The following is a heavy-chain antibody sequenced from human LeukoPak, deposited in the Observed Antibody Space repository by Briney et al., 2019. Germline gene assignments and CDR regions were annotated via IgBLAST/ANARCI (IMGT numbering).Heavy chain of an antibody. CDR2: IYYSGST. CDR3: ARVRAADENWFDP. V-gene: IGHV4-59*01. CDR1: GGSISSYY. J-gene: IGHJ5*02. Sequence: PSETLSLTCTVSGGSISSYYWSWIRQPPGKGLEWIGYIYYSGSTNYNPSLKSRVTISVDTSKNQFSLKPSSVTAADTAVYYCARVRAADENWFDPWGQGTLVTVSS. D-gene: IGHD6-13*01.